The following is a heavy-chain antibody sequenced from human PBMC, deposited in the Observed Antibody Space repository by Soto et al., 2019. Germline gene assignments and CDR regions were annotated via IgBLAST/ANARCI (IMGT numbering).Heavy chain of an antibody. Sequence: SETLSLTCTVSGASMSSGGYYWTWIRQSPGKGLEWIGYIYYSGSTYYNPSLESRVAISLDTSRSQFSLTLHSVTAADTAIYYCARDRHNNFFDPWGQGTLVNVSS. CDR1: GASMSSGGYY. D-gene: IGHD6-6*01. J-gene: IGHJ5*02. V-gene: IGHV4-31*03. CDR2: IYYSGST. CDR3: ARDRHNNFFDP.